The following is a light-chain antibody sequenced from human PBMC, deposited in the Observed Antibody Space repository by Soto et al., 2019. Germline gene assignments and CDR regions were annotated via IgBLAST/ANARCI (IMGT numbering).Light chain of an antibody. CDR2: GNN. CDR3: ATWDDSLDVHV. CDR1: SSDVGSYDL. V-gene: IGLV2-14*02. Sequence: QSALTQPASVSGSPGQSITISCTGTSSDVGSYDLVSWYQQFPGKAPKLIIYGNNQRPSGVPDRFSGSKSGTSASLAISGLQSEDEAHYYCATWDDSLDVHVFGTGTKLTVL. J-gene: IGLJ1*01.